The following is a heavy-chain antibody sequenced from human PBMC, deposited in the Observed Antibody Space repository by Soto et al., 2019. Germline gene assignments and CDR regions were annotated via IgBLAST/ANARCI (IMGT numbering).Heavy chain of an antibody. CDR3: ARAPLNVIPSYHDAFDI. CDR2: ISSSSSYI. Sequence: GGSLRLSGAASGFTFSSYSMNWVRQARGKGLEWVSSISSSSSYIYYADSVKGRFTISRDNAKNSLYLQMNSLRAEDTAVYYCARAPLNVIPSYHDAFDIWGQGTMVTVSS. V-gene: IGHV3-21*01. J-gene: IGHJ3*02. D-gene: IGHD1-26*01. CDR1: GFTFSSYS.